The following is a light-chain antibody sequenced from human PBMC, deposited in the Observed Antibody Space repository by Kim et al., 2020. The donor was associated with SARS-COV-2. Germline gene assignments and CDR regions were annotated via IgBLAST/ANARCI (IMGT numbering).Light chain of an antibody. CDR1: QGISTA. Sequence: ASVGDRVTTTCRASQGISTALAWYQKKPGKAPKLLIYDASSSESGVPSRFSGSGSGTDFTLTISSLQPEDFATYYCQQYDNLSWTFGQGTKVDIK. CDR2: DAS. J-gene: IGKJ1*01. V-gene: IGKV1D-13*01. CDR3: QQYDNLSWT.